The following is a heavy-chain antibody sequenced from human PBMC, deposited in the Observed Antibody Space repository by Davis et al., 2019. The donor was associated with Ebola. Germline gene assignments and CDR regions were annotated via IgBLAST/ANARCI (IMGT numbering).Heavy chain of an antibody. CDR2: INHSGST. CDR1: GGSISSSSYY. CDR3: ARGAVLRFRFDP. Sequence: GSLRLSCTVSGGSISSSSYYWGWIRQPPGKGLEWIGEINHSGSTNYNPSLKSRVTISVDTSKNQFSLKLSSVTAADTAVYYCARGAVLRFRFDPWGQGTLVTVSS. V-gene: IGHV4-39*07. J-gene: IGHJ5*02. D-gene: IGHD3-3*01.